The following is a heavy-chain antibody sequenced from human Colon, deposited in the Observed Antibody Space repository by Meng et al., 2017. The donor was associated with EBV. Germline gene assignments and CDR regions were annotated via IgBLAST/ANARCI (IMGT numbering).Heavy chain of an antibody. V-gene: IGHV7-4-1*02. D-gene: IGHD6-19*01. CDR2: ISTNTGNP. J-gene: IGHJ4*02. Sequence: QVQRVQLGSELKKPGASVKVSCKASGYTFTRYPMNWVRQAPGQGLEWMGWISTNTGNPTYAQGFTGRFVFSVDTSVSTAYLQISSLKAEDTAVYYCGTLKYTSGFYGPAYWGQGALVTVSS. CDR1: GYTFTRYP. CDR3: GTLKYTSGFYGPAY.